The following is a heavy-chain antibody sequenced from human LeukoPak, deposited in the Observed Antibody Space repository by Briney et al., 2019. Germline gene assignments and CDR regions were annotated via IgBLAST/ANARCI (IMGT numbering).Heavy chain of an antibody. CDR1: GYTFTGYY. CDR3: ARDGGYCSSTSCSEYFDY. V-gene: IGHV1-2*04. J-gene: IGHJ4*02. Sequence: ASVKVSCKASGYTFTGYYMHGVRQAPGQGLEWMGWINPNSGGTNYAQKFQGWVTMTRDTSISTAYMELSRLRSDDTAVYYCARDGGYCSSTSCSEYFDYWGQGTLVTVSS. CDR2: INPNSGGT. D-gene: IGHD2-2*01.